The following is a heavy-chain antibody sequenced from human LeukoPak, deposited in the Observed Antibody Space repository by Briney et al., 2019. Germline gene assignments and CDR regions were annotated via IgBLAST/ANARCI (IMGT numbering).Heavy chain of an antibody. D-gene: IGHD2-2*01. CDR1: GGSISSGGYY. V-gene: IGHV4-30-2*01. CDR2: IYHSGST. J-gene: IGHJ5*02. CDR3: ARDTSYCSSTSCHFNWFDP. Sequence: SQTLSLTCTVSGGSISSGGYYWSWIRQPPGKGLEWIGYIYHSGSTYYNPSLKSRVTISVDRSKNQFSLKLSSVTAADTAVYYCARDTSYCSSTSCHFNWFDPWGQGTLVTVSS.